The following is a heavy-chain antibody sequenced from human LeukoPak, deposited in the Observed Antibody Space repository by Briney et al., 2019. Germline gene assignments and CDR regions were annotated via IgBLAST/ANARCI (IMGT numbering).Heavy chain of an antibody. J-gene: IGHJ2*01. CDR2: TSGSGDIT. CDR3: AKDVYPGYGSRGFSSFAGR. V-gene: IGHV3-23*01. Sequence: GGSLRLSCAAPGFTFRSNAMTWFRKSPGKGLEWFSGTSGSGDITYYAHSVKGRVTISRDNSKTTLYLHINSLRAQAPAIYNCAKDVYPGYGSRGFSSFAGRWGRGTPVTVS. D-gene: IGHD3-22*01. CDR1: GFTFRSNA.